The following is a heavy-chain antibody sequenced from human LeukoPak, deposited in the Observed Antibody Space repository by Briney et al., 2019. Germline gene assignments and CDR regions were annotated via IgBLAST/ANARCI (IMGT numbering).Heavy chain of an antibody. CDR2: INHSGST. D-gene: IGHD4-23*01. Sequence: SETLSLTCAVNGGSFSGYYWSWIRQPPGKGLEWIGEINHSGSTNYNPSLKSRVTISVDTSKNQFSLKLSSVTAADTAVYYCARGGATVVTPGFDYWGQGTLVTVSS. CDR1: GGSFSGYY. J-gene: IGHJ4*02. V-gene: IGHV4-34*01. CDR3: ARGGATVVTPGFDY.